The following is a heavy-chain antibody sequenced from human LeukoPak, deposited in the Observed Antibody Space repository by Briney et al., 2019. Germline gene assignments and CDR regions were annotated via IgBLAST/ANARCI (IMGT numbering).Heavy chain of an antibody. Sequence: PGGSLRLSCAASGFTFSSYSMNWVRRAPGKGLEWVSYISSSSSTIYYADSVKGRFTISRDNAKNSLYLQMNSLRAEDTAVYYCARDRKGALLWFGISRWYFDLWGRGTLVTVSS. CDR1: GFTFSSYS. CDR3: ARDRKGALLWFGISRWYFDL. J-gene: IGHJ2*01. V-gene: IGHV3-48*01. D-gene: IGHD3-10*01. CDR2: ISSSSSTI.